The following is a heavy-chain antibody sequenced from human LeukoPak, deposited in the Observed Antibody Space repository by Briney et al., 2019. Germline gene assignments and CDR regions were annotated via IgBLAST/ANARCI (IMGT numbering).Heavy chain of an antibody. CDR1: GFSFSSYR. CDR2: ISSSGSTI. Sequence: GGSLRLSCAASGFSFSSYRMSWIRQAPGKGLEWVSYISSSGSTIYYADSVKGRFTISRDNAKNSLYLQMNSLRAEDTAVYYCARDLGSGSYYAPYYYGMDVWGQGTTVTVSS. V-gene: IGHV3-48*04. CDR3: ARDLGSGSYYAPYYYGMDV. J-gene: IGHJ6*02. D-gene: IGHD3-10*01.